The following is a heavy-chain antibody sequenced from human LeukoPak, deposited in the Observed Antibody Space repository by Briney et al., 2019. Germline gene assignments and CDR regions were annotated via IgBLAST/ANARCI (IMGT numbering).Heavy chain of an antibody. CDR1: GFTFSSYA. Sequence: GGSLRLSCAASGFTFSSYAMSWVRQAPGKGLEWISAISGSGGSTYYADSVKGRFTISRDNSKNTLYLQMNSLRAEDTAVYYCAKSSPLPIAVAGQGFDYWGQGTLVTVSS. J-gene: IGHJ4*02. V-gene: IGHV3-23*01. CDR2: ISGSGGST. CDR3: AKSSPLPIAVAGQGFDY. D-gene: IGHD6-19*01.